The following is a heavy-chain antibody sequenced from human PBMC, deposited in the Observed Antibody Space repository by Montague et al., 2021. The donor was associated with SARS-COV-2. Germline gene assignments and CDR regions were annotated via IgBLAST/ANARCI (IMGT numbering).Heavy chain of an antibody. Sequence: SETLSLTCTVSGGSISSSSYYWGWIRQPRGKGLEWIGSIYYSGXTXYXXXXKXRVTISVDTSKNQFSLKLSSVTAADTAVYYCARQVSNYVIVVSSAYWFDPWGQGTLVTVSS. V-gene: IGHV4-39*01. CDR2: IYYSGXT. CDR1: GGSISSSSYY. J-gene: IGHJ5*02. CDR3: ARQVSNYVIVVSSAYWFDP. D-gene: IGHD2-21*01.